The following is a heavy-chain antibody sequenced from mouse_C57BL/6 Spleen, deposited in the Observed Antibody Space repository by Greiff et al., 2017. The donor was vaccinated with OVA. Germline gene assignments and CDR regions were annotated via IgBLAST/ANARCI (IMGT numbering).Heavy chain of an antibody. V-gene: IGHV8-8*01. D-gene: IGHD2-3*01. Sequence: QVTLKESGPGILQPSQTLSLTCSFSGFSLSTFGMGVGWIRQPSGMGLEWLAHIWWDGDKYYNTALKTRLTIPKYNSKNQVFLKIANVDTAETATYYCARIEDDVLADWGQGTLVTVSA. J-gene: IGHJ3*01. CDR3: ARIEDDVLAD. CDR2: IWWDGDK. CDR1: GFSLSTFGMG.